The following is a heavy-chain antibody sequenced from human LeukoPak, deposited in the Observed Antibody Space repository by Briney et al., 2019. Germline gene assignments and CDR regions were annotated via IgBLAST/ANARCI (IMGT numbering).Heavy chain of an antibody. CDR1: GDSVSSNSAA. Sequence: SQTLSFTCALSGDSVSSNSAAWNWIRQSPSRGLEWLGRTFYRSKWYNDYAVSVKSRITINPDTSKNQFSLQLNSVTPEDTAVYYCARKLGSSSGWNYFDYWGQGTLVTVSS. CDR2: TFYRSKWYN. V-gene: IGHV6-1*01. CDR3: ARKLGSSSGWNYFDY. D-gene: IGHD6-19*01. J-gene: IGHJ4*02.